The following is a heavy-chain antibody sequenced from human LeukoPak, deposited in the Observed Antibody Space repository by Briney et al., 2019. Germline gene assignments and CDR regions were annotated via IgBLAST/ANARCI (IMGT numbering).Heavy chain of an antibody. CDR2: ISSGSSTI. CDR1: GFTFNSYS. D-gene: IGHD3-22*01. CDR3: ARATYYYDSSGYCYYMDV. J-gene: IGHJ6*03. V-gene: IGHV3-48*04. Sequence: GGSLRLSCAASGFTFNSYSMNWVRQAPGKGLEWVSYISSGSSTIYYADSVKGRFTISRDNAKNSLYLQMNSLRAEDTAVYYCARATYYYDSSGYCYYMDVWGKGTTVTVSS.